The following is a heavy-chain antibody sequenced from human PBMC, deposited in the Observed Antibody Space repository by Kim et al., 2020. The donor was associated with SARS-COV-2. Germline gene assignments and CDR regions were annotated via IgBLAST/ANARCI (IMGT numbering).Heavy chain of an antibody. CDR3: ARGRTLDY. V-gene: IGHV3-7*01. CDR2: IRQDGGEK. CDR1: GFTLSSYW. J-gene: IGHJ4*02. Sequence: GGSLRLSCVVSGFTLSSYWMTWVRQPPGKGLEWVASIRQDGGEKYYVDSVKGRFTISRDNPKNSLSLQVNSLRAEDTAVYYCARGRTLDYWGQGTLVTVSS.